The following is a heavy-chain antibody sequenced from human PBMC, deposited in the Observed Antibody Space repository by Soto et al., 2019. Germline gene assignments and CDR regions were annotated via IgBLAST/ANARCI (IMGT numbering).Heavy chain of an antibody. D-gene: IGHD6-19*01. CDR1: GYTFTSYG. J-gene: IGHJ6*02. CDR2: ISAYNGNT. V-gene: IGHV1-18*01. Sequence: ASVKVSFKASGYTFTSYGISWVRQAPGQGLEWMGWISAYNGNTNYAQKLQGRVTMTTDTSTSTAYMELRSLRSDDTAVYYCARTSYSSGWYLPTHYYYYGMDVWGQGTTVTVSS. CDR3: ARTSYSSGWYLPTHYYYYGMDV.